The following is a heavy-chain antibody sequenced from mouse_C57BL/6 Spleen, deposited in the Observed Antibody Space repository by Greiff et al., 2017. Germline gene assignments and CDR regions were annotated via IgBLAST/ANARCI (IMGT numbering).Heavy chain of an antibody. J-gene: IGHJ1*03. V-gene: IGHV1-72*01. CDR2: IDPNSGGT. CDR3: ARDLYGSSSYWYFDV. D-gene: IGHD1-1*01. CDR1: GYTFTSYW. Sequence: QVQLKQPGAELVKPGASVKLSCKASGYTFTSYWMHWVKQRPGRGLEWIGRIDPNSGGTKYNEKFKSKATLTVDKPSSTAYMQLSSLTSEDSAVYYCARDLYGSSSYWYFDVWGTGTTVTVSS.